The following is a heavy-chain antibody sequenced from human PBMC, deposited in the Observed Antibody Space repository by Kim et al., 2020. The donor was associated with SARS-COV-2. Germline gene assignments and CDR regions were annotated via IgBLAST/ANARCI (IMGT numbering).Heavy chain of an antibody. CDR3: ARAPPEFWFDP. V-gene: IGHV4-31*03. J-gene: IGHJ5*02. CDR2: IYYSGST. CDR1: GGSINSGGYY. Sequence: SETLSLTCTVSGGSINSGGYYWSWIRQHPGKGLEWIGYIYYSGSTYYNPSLKSRVTISVDTSKNQFSLKLSSVTAADTAVYYCARAPPEFWFDPWGQGTLVTVSS. D-gene: IGHD3-10*01.